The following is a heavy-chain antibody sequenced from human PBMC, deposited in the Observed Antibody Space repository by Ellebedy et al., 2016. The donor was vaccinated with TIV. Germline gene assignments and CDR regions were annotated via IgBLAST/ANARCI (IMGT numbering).Heavy chain of an antibody. V-gene: IGHV1-69*13. CDR3: ARGLRVIGTPLPQNQYFYYTMDV. D-gene: IGHD1-1*01. CDR1: GGTFSSYA. Sequence: SVKVSXKASGGTFSSYAFNWVRQAPGQGLEWMGGILPIVDSANYAQKFQGRVTITADESTSTVYMDLSSLRSEDTAVYYCARGLRVIGTPLPQNQYFYYTMDVWGQGTTVIVSS. CDR2: ILPIVDSA. J-gene: IGHJ6*02.